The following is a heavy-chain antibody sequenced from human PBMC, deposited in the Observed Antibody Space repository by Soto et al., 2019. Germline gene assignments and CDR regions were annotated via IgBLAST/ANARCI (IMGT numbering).Heavy chain of an antibody. V-gene: IGHV3-30-3*01. J-gene: IGHJ5*01. Sequence: QVQLVESGGGVVQPGRSLRLSCEGSGFTFRSYAMHWVRQSPGKGLEWLAVITYDGSSQYYADSVQGRFTISRDNPQSTLEQHRKSLRADDTGVYFWARDLGQVWFDSWGQGALVTVSS. CDR1: GFTFRSYA. CDR2: ITYDGSSQ. D-gene: IGHD3-16*01. CDR3: ARDLGQVWFDS.